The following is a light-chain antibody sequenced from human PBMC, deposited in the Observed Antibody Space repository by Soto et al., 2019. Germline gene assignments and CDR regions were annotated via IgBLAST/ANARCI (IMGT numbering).Light chain of an antibody. J-gene: IGKJ2*01. CDR2: DAS. CDR3: QQYDNLPRYT. V-gene: IGKV1-33*01. Sequence: DIQMTQSPSSLSASVGDRVTITCQASQDISNYLNWYQQKPGKAPKLLIYDASNLETGVSSRFSGSGSGTDFTFTITSLQPEDIATYYCQQYDNLPRYTLVQGTKLEIK. CDR1: QDISNY.